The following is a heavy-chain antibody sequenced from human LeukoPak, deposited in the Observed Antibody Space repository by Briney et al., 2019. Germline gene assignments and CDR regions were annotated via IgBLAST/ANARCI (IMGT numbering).Heavy chain of an antibody. CDR1: GYTFTSYG. J-gene: IGHJ6*02. Sequence: ASVKVSCKASGYTFTSYGISWVRQAPGQGLEWMGWISAYNGNTNYAQKLQGRVTMTTDTSTSTAYMELRSVRSDDTAVYYCARVSQWLDSGSNYYYYGMDVWGQGTTVTVSS. D-gene: IGHD6-19*01. V-gene: IGHV1-18*01. CDR2: ISAYNGNT. CDR3: ARVSQWLDSGSNYYYYGMDV.